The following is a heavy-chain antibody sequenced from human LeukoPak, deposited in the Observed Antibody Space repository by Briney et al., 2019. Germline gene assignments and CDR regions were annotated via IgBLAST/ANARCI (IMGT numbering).Heavy chain of an antibody. CDR1: GFTFSTYW. Sequence: GGSLRLSCAASGFTFSTYWMSWVRQAPGKGLEWVANIKRDGSETYYVDSVKGRFTISRDNAKNSLYLQMNSLRAEDTALYYCAKDMQSSSWYEGWFDPWGQGTLVTVSS. V-gene: IGHV3-7*03. CDR3: AKDMQSSSWYEGWFDP. D-gene: IGHD6-13*01. J-gene: IGHJ5*02. CDR2: IKRDGSET.